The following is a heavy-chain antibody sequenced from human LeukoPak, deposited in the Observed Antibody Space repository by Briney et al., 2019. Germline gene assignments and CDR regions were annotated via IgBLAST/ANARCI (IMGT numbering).Heavy chain of an antibody. V-gene: IGHV3-21*01. J-gene: IGHJ3*02. CDR2: ISSSSSYI. CDR1: GFTFSSYS. Sequence: GGSLRLSCAASGFTFSSYSMNWVRQAPGKGLEWVSSISSSSSYIYYADSVKGRFTISRDNAKNSLYLQMNSLRAEDTAVYYCARAQRSIVVVVAASAFDIWGQGTMVTVSS. CDR3: ARAQRSIVVVVAASAFDI. D-gene: IGHD2-15*01.